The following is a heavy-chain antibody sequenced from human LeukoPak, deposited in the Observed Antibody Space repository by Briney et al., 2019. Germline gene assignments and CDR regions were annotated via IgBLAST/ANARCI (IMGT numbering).Heavy chain of an antibody. J-gene: IGHJ4*02. CDR3: ARERDYYDSGH. Sequence: GGSVRLSCAASGFTFSSYWMHWVRQAPGKGLVWVSRINSDGSSTSYADSVKGRFTISRDNAKNSLYLQMNSLRAEDTAVYYCARERDYYDSGHWGQGTLVTVSS. CDR2: INSDGSST. V-gene: IGHV3-74*01. CDR1: GFTFSSYW. D-gene: IGHD3-22*01.